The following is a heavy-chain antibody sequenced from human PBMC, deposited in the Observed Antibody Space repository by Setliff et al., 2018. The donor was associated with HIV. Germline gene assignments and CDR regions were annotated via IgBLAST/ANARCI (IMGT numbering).Heavy chain of an antibody. V-gene: IGHV4-38-2*01. J-gene: IGHJ4*02. CDR1: GFSISRGYY. CDR3: ARQAPSGELYYFDY. Sequence: SETLSLTCAVSGFSISRGYYWGWIRQPPGKGLEWIGTIYHSGSTYYSPSLMSRVTISVDTSKNQISLKLNSVTAAATAVYYCARQAPSGELYYFDYWGQGTLVTVSS. CDR2: IYHSGST. D-gene: IGHD3-10*01.